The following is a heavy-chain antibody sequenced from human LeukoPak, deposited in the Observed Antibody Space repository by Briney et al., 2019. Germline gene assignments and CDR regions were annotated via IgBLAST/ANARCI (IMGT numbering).Heavy chain of an antibody. CDR3: ARDLGDTYGSVGDFDC. CDR1: GYTFTGYY. CDR2: INPDSGGT. D-gene: IGHD3-10*01. V-gene: IGHV1-2*02. J-gene: IGHJ4*02. Sequence: VSVKVSCKASGYTFTGYYMHWVRQAPGQRLEWLGGINPDSGGTIYAQNFQGRVTMTRDTSISTAYMELSSLRSDDTAVYYCARDLGDTYGSVGDFDCWGQGTLVTVSS.